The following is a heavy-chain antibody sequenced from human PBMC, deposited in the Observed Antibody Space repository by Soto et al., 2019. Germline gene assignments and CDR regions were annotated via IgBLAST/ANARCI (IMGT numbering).Heavy chain of an antibody. J-gene: IGHJ4*02. V-gene: IGHV4-30-2*01. Sequence: TLSLTCAVSGVSISIGGYSRSWIRQPPGKGMEWIGYIYSGTTHYNPSLKSRVTISMDRSKNQVSLSLKSVTAADTAVYYCAREDSGAFFDFWGQGNLVTVS. D-gene: IGHD2-15*01. CDR3: AREDSGAFFDF. CDR1: GVSISIGGYS. CDR2: IYSGTT.